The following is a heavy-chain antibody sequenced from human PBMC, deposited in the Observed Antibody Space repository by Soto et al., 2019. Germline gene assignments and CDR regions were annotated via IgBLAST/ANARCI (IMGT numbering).Heavy chain of an antibody. J-gene: IGHJ4*02. CDR3: ARDQTYYYDSSGYSHFDY. CDR1: GGSISSYY. V-gene: IGHV4-59*01. Sequence: SETLSLTCTVSGGSISSYYWIWIRQPPGKGLEWIGYIYYSGSTNYNPSLKSRVTISVDTSKNQFSLKLSSLRSEDTAVYYCARDQTYYYDSSGYSHFDYWGQGTLVTVSS. D-gene: IGHD3-22*01. CDR2: IYYSGST.